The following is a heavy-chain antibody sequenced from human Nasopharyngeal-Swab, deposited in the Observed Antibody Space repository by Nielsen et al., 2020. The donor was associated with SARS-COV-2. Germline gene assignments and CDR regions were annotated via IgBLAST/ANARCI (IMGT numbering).Heavy chain of an antibody. J-gene: IGHJ6*02. CDR1: GFTFTTYS. V-gene: IGHV3-21*01. D-gene: IGHD3-9*01. CDR3: ARGCVLTGPSCYYYGMDV. CDR2: ISSSSSYI. Sequence: LSLTCAASGFTFTTYSMNWVRQAPGKGLAWVSSISSSSSYIYYADSVKGRFTISRDNAKNSLYVQMNSLRAEDTAVYYCARGCVLTGPSCYYYGMDVWGQGTTVTVSS.